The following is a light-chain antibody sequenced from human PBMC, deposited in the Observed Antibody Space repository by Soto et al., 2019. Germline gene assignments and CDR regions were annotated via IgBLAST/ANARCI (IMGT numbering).Light chain of an antibody. CDR1: ETISNY. V-gene: IGKV1-39*01. CDR2: SAS. Sequence: IQMTQSPSSLSASVGARVTITCRSSETISNYLNWYQHKPGEAPKVLFSSASTLRGGVPSRFGGTGSGTDFTLTISSLQPEDVATYYCQQTFSNLLSFGGGTKVEI. CDR3: QQTFSNLLS. J-gene: IGKJ4*01.